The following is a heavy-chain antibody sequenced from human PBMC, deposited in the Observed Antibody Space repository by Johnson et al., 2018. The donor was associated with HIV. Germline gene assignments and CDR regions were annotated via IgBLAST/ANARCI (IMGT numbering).Heavy chain of an antibody. V-gene: IGHV3-23*04. CDR3: AKASDAFDI. Sequence: VQLVESGGGLVQPGWSLRLSCVASGFTFDDYGMSWVRQPPGKGLEWVSGISPSGGSTYYADSVKGRFTISRDNSKNTLYLQMNSLRAEDTAVYYCAKASDAFDIWGQGTMVTVSS. CDR1: GFTFDDYG. J-gene: IGHJ3*02. CDR2: ISPSGGST.